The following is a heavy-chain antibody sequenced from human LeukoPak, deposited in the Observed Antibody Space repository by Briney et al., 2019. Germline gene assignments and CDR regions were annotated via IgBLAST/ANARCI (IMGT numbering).Heavy chain of an antibody. V-gene: IGHV4-39*01. CDR1: GGSISTNNYY. J-gene: IGHJ4*02. CDR3: ARHGYDVLSGLFDY. D-gene: IGHD3-3*01. CDR2: IFYRGNT. Sequence: PSETLSLTCTASGGSISTNNYYWGWIRQPPGKGLEWIGSIFYRGNTYYNPSLKSRVTISIDTSKDQFSLKLTSVTAADTAIFYCARHGYDVLSGLFDYWGQGSLVTVSS.